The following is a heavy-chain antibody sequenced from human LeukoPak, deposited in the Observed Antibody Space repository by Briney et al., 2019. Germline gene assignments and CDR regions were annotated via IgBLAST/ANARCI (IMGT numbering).Heavy chain of an antibody. Sequence: GGALRLSCAVSGFTFSGFWMSWSRQAPGKGLEWVASINSDGSEGYYADVVKGRFTISRDNAKNSLYLQINSLRAEDTAVYYCARSSYSSSSSVWGQGTMVTVSS. CDR1: GFTFSGFW. CDR3: ARSSYSSSSSV. V-gene: IGHV3-7*03. CDR2: INSDGSEG. J-gene: IGHJ3*01. D-gene: IGHD6-6*01.